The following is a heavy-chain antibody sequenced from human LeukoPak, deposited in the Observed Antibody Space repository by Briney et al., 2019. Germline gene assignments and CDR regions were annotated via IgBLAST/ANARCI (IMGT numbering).Heavy chain of an antibody. CDR1: GGSISSSSYY. J-gene: IGHJ4*02. CDR2: INHSGST. Sequence: SETLSLTCTVSGGSISSSSYYWSWIRQPPGKGLEWIGEINHSGSTNYNPSLKSRVTISVDTSKNQFSLKLSSVTAADTAVYYCARTTRLRYFDWLYYFDYWGQGTLVTVSS. D-gene: IGHD3-9*01. V-gene: IGHV4-39*07. CDR3: ARTTRLRYFDWLYYFDY.